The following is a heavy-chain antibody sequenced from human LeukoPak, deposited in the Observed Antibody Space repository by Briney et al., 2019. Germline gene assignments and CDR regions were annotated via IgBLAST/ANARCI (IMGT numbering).Heavy chain of an antibody. CDR1: GFTFSSYA. CDR2: ISYDGSNK. CDR3: ARDISYSSSWLYYYYYYYMDV. D-gene: IGHD6-13*01. V-gene: IGHV3-30*04. Sequence: PRRCLRLSCAASGFTFSSYAMHWVRQAPGKGLEWVAVISYDGSNKYYADSVKGRFTISRDNAKNSLYLQMNSLRAEDTAVYYCARDISYSSSWLYYYYYYYMDVWGKGTTVTISS. J-gene: IGHJ6*03.